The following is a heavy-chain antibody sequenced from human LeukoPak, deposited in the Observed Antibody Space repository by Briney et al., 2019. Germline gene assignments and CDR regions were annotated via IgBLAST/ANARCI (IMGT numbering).Heavy chain of an antibody. J-gene: IGHJ3*02. CDR3: AKDVFSTVVTPRGAFDI. CDR2: IRYDGSNK. V-gene: IGHV3-30*02. CDR1: GFIFSSYG. D-gene: IGHD4-23*01. Sequence: PGGSLRLSCAASGFIFSSYGMHWVRQAPGKGLEWVAFIRYDGSNKYYADSVKGRFTISRDNSKNTLYLQMNSLRAEDTAVYYCAKDVFSTVVTPRGAFDIWGQGTMVTVSS.